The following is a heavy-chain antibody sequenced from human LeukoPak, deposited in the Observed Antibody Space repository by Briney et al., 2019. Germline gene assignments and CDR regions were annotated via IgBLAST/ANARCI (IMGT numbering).Heavy chain of an antibody. Sequence: PGGSLRLSCAASGFTFSSYAMTWVRQAPGKGLEWVSTISGSGDNTYYADSVKGRFTISRDSSKNTLYLQMNSLRAEDTAIYSCAKGSGGYYYDFWGQGTLVTVSS. CDR3: AKGSGGYYYDF. CDR2: ISGSGDNT. J-gene: IGHJ4*02. D-gene: IGHD3-22*01. CDR1: GFTFSSYA. V-gene: IGHV3-23*01.